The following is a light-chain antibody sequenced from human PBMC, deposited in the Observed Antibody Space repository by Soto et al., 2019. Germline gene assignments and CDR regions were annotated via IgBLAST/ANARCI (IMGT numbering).Light chain of an antibody. CDR3: QQYGSSPPT. V-gene: IGKV3-20*01. Sequence: EIVWTQSPATLSLSPGERATLSCRASQRVATNYLAWYQRKPGQAPRLLIYGASSRATDIPGRFSGSGSGTDFTLTLTRLEPEDFAVYYCQQYGSSPPTFGQGTKVEMK. J-gene: IGKJ1*01. CDR2: GAS. CDR1: QRVATNY.